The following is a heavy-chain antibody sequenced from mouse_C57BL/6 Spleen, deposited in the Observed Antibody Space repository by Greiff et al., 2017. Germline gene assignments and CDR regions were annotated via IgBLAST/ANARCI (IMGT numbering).Heavy chain of an antibody. CDR2: IYPGDGDT. V-gene: IGHV1-80*01. Sequence: VQLQQSGAELVKPGASVKISCKASGYAFSSYWMNWVKQRPGKGLEWIGQIYPGDGDTTYNGKFKGQATLTADKACSTADMQLSRLTSEDTAVYFCAREGLRDFDYWGQGTTLTVAS. CDR3: AREGLRDFDY. CDR1: GYAFSSYW. J-gene: IGHJ2*01.